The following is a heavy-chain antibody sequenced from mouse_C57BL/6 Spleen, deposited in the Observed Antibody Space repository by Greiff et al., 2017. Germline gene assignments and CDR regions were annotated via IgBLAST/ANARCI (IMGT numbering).Heavy chain of an antibody. CDR2: INPSNGGT. D-gene: IGHD1-1*01. Sequence: VQLQQPGTELVTPGASVKLSCKASGYTFTSYWMHWVKQRPGPGLEWIGNINPSNGGTNYNQKFKSKATLTVDKSSSTAYMQLSSLTSEDSAVYYCARITTVVDWDFDVWGTGTTVTVSS. J-gene: IGHJ1*03. V-gene: IGHV1-53*01. CDR3: ARITTVVDWDFDV. CDR1: GYTFTSYW.